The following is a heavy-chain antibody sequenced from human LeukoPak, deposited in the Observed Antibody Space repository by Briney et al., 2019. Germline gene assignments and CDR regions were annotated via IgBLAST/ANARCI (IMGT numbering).Heavy chain of an antibody. Sequence: PSETLSLTCTVSGGSISSSSYYWGWIRQPPGKGLEWIGSIYYSGSTFYNPSLKSRVTISADTSKNQFSLKLSSVTAADTAVYYCASPGRGSSGINWFDPWGQGTLVTVSS. J-gene: IGHJ5*02. V-gene: IGHV4-39*01. CDR2: IYYSGST. D-gene: IGHD6-6*01. CDR3: ASPGRGSSGINWFDP. CDR1: GGSISSSSYY.